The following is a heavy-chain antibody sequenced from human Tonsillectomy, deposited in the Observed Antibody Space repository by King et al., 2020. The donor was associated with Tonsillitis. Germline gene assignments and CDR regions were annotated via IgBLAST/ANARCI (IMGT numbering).Heavy chain of an antibody. D-gene: IGHD2/OR15-2a*01. Sequence: VQLVESGGGVVQPGRSLRLSCAASGFTFSSYAMHWVRQAPGKGLEWVAVISYDGSNKYYADSVKGRFTISRDNSKYTLYLQMNSLRAEDTAVYYCARGTTYWFDPWGQGTLVTVSS. CDR1: GFTFSSYA. CDR3: ARGTTYWFDP. CDR2: ISYDGSNK. J-gene: IGHJ5*02. V-gene: IGHV3-30*04.